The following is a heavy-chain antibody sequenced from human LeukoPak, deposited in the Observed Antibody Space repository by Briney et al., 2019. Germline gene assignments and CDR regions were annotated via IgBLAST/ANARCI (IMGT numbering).Heavy chain of an antibody. D-gene: IGHD6-19*01. CDR2: IYYSGST. Sequence: SETLSLTCTVSGDSISSGSYYWGWIRQPPGKGLEWIGSIYYSGSTYYNPSLKSRVTISVDTSKNQFSLKLSSVTAADTAVYYCARAMAGRDAFDIWGQGTMVTVSS. V-gene: IGHV4-39*01. CDR1: GDSISSGSYY. J-gene: IGHJ3*02. CDR3: ARAMAGRDAFDI.